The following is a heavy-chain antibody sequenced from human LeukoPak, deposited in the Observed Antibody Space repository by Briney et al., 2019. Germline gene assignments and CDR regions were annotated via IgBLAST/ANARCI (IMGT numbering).Heavy chain of an antibody. Sequence: ASVMVSCKASGGTFSSYAISWVRQAPGQGLEWMGGIIPIFGTANYAQKFQGRVTITADESTSTAYMELSSLRSEDTAVYYCARARDYYGSGRPYGMDVWGKGTTVTVSS. CDR3: ARARDYYGSGRPYGMDV. CDR1: GGTFSSYA. D-gene: IGHD3-10*01. V-gene: IGHV1-69*01. J-gene: IGHJ6*04. CDR2: IIPIFGTA.